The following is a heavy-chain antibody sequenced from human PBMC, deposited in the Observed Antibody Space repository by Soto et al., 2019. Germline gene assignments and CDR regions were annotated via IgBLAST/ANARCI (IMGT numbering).Heavy chain of an antibody. J-gene: IGHJ6*02. CDR3: ASDYGDYSTGAHYYGMDV. CDR2: ISYDGSNK. D-gene: IGHD4-17*01. CDR1: GFTFSSYA. V-gene: IGHV3-30-3*01. Sequence: GGSLRLCCAASGFTFSSYAMHWVRQAPGKGLEWVAVISYDGSNKYYADSVKGRFTISRDNSKNTLYLQMNSLRAEDTAVYYCASDYGDYSTGAHYYGMDVWGQGTTVTVSS.